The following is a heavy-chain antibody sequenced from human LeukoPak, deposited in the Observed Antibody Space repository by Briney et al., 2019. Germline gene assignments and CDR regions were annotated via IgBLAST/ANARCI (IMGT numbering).Heavy chain of an antibody. CDR1: GFTFSSYS. D-gene: IGHD3-22*01. CDR3: ARDITMIVAD. CDR2: ISSSSSTI. V-gene: IGHV3-48*04. Sequence: QSGGSLRLSCAASGFTFSSYSMHWVRQAPGKGLEWVSYISSSSSTIYYADSVKGRFTISRDNAKNSLYLQMNSLRAEDTAVYFCARDITMIVADWGQGTLVSVSS. J-gene: IGHJ4*02.